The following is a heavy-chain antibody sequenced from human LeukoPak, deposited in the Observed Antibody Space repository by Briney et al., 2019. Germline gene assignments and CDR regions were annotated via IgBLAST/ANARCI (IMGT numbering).Heavy chain of an antibody. Sequence: ASVKVSCKASGYTFSGYSMHWVRQAPGQGLEWMGRIIPIFGTGNYAQKFQGRVTITTDESTSTAYMELSSLRSEDTAVYYCASRAHYDSSGSFDYWGQGTLVTVSS. V-gene: IGHV1-69*05. D-gene: IGHD3-22*01. CDR2: IIPIFGTG. J-gene: IGHJ4*02. CDR1: GYTFSGYS. CDR3: ASRAHYDSSGSFDY.